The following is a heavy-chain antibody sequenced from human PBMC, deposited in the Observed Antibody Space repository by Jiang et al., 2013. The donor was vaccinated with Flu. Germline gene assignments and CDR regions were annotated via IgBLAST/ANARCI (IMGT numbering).Heavy chain of an antibody. J-gene: IGHJ3*02. CDR2: IKQDGSEK. V-gene: IGHV3-7*01. CDR1: GFTFSRYW. Sequence: VQLLESGGGLVQPGGSLRLSCEASGFTFSRYWMTWVRQAPGKGLEWVANIKQDGSEKEYVDSVKGRFTISRDNAKNSLYLQMNSLRAEDTAVYYCARDPWGYCGNTMCYGAFDIWGQGTVVTVSS. D-gene: IGHD2-2*01. CDR3: ARDPWGYCGNTMCYGAFDI.